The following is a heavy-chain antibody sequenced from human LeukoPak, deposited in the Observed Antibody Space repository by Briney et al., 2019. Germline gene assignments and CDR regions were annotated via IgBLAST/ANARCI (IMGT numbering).Heavy chain of an antibody. CDR3: ARGRPHGNDY. CDR2: IASDGSST. Sequence: GGSLRLSCAASRFTLSSYWMNWVRHAPGEGRVWVSRIASDGSSTTYADSVKGRFSISRDNAKNTLYLQMNSLRVEDTAVYYCARGRPHGNDYWGQGTLVTVSS. CDR1: RFTLSSYW. D-gene: IGHD4-23*01. V-gene: IGHV3-74*01. J-gene: IGHJ4*02.